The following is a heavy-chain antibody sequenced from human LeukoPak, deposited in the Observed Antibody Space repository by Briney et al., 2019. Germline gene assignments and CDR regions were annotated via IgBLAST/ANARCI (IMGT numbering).Heavy chain of an antibody. J-gene: IGHJ3*02. D-gene: IGHD2-21*01. CDR3: ARDIRDAFDI. CDR2: IYYSGST. CDR1: GGSISSSSYY. Sequence: SETLSLTCTVSGGSISSSSYYWGWIRQPPGKGLEWIGSIYYSGSTYYNPSLKSRVTISVDTSKNQFPLKLSSVTAADTAVYYCARDIRDAFDIWGQGTMVTVSS. V-gene: IGHV4-39*02.